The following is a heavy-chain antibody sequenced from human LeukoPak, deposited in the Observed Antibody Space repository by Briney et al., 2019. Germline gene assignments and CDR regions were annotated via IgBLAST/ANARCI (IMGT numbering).Heavy chain of an antibody. CDR3: AREEALGSGSFDY. CDR2: IYYSGYT. Sequence: NPSETLSLTCTVSGGSISSYYWGWVRQPPGKGLEWIGTIYYSGYTYYNPSLKSRLTISVDTSNNQFSLKLSSVTAADTAVYYCAREEALGSGSFDYWGQGTLVTVSS. CDR1: GGSISSYY. V-gene: IGHV4-59*01. J-gene: IGHJ4*02. D-gene: IGHD1-26*01.